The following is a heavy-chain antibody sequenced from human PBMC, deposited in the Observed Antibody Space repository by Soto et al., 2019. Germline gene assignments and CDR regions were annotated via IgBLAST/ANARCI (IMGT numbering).Heavy chain of an antibody. D-gene: IGHD3-10*01. V-gene: IGHV4-59*06. J-gene: IGHJ4*02. CDR2: IYYSGNT. CDR3: VRRQLWNHIFDK. Sequence: SETLCLTCTVSGVYISDHWWTWVRQPPGKGLEWIGDIYYSGNTDYSPSIKRRIAMSIDRSKNQFSLELTSVTAADTAVYYCVRRQLWNHIFDKWGQGTLVTVSS. CDR1: GVYISDHW.